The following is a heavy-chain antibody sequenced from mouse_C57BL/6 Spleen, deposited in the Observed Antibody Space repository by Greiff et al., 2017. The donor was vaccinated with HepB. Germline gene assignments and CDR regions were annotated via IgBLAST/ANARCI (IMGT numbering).Heavy chain of an antibody. CDR2: INYDGSST. Sequence: EVKLVESEGGLVQPGSSMKLSCTASGFTFSDYYMAWVRQVPEKGLEWVANINYDGSSTYYLDSLKSRFIISRDNAKNILYLQMSSLKSEDTATYYCAREYDGYYGYFDVWGTGTTVTVSS. D-gene: IGHD2-3*01. CDR3: AREYDGYYGYFDV. V-gene: IGHV5-16*01. J-gene: IGHJ1*03. CDR1: GFTFSDYY.